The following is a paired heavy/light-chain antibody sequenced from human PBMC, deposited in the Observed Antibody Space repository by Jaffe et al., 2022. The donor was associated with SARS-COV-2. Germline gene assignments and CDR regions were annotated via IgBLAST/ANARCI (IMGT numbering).Heavy chain of an antibody. CDR2: ISGSSNWI. V-gene: IGHV3-21*01. Sequence: DVHLVESGGGLVMPGGSLRLSCVDSGFIFNDYSMHWVRQAPEKGLEWVSSISGSSNWIYYADSVKGRFTISRDNAKNSLYLQMNDLRADDTALYFCARGIAMVTTNPFDNWGQGTLVTVSS. CDR1: GFIFNDYS. J-gene: IGHJ4*02. CDR3: ARGIAMVTTNPFDN. D-gene: IGHD2-21*02.
Light chain of an antibody. CDR1: NIGSKS. Sequence: SYVLTQPPSVSVAPGQTARISCGGNNIGSKSVHWYQQKPGQAPVLVVYDDTDRPSGIPERFSGSNSGYSATLTISRVEAGDEADYYCHLWDSRSDHQVFGGGTKLTVL. J-gene: IGLJ3*02. CDR2: DDT. CDR3: HLWDSRSDHQV. V-gene: IGLV3-21*02.